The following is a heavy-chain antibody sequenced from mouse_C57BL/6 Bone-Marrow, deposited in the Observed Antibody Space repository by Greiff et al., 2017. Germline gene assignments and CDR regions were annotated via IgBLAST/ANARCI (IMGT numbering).Heavy chain of an antibody. D-gene: IGHD2-5*01. Sequence: EVHLVESGPGLVKPSQSLSLTCSVTGYSITSGYYWNWIRQFPGNKLEWMGYISYDGSNNYNPSLKNRISITRDTSKNQFFLKLNSVTTEDTATYYCARGRYYSNYDYWGQGTTLTVSS. V-gene: IGHV3-6*01. CDR2: ISYDGSN. CDR3: ARGRYYSNYDY. J-gene: IGHJ2*01. CDR1: GYSITSGYY.